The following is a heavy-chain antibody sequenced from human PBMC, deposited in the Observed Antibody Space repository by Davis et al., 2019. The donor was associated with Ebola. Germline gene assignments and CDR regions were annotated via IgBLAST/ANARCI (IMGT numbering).Heavy chain of an antibody. V-gene: IGHV6-1*01. CDR3: ARGWFRSGMDV. J-gene: IGHJ6*02. CDR1: GDSVSMKSAG. Sequence: PSETLSLTCAISGDSVSMKSAGWNWIRQSPSRGLEWLGRTYYSSKWHNDYAVSVKSRITINPDTSKNQFSLLLNSVTPEDTAIYYCARGWFRSGMDVWGQGTTVTVSS. D-gene: IGHD3-10*01. CDR2: TYYSSKWHN.